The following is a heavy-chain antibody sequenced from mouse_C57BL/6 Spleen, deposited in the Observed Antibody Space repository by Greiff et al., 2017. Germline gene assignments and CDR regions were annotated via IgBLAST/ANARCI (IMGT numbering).Heavy chain of an antibody. J-gene: IGHJ1*03. CDR1: GFTFSNYW. D-gene: IGHD6-2*01. V-gene: IGHV6-3*01. CDR2: IRLKSDNYAT. CDR3: TRGLYRYFDV. Sequence: EVKLMESGGGLVQPGGSMKLSCVASGFTFSNYWMNWVRQSPEKGLEWVAQIRLKSDNYATHYAESVKGRFTISRDDSKSSVYLQMNNLRAEDTGIYYCTRGLYRYFDVWGTGTTVTVSS.